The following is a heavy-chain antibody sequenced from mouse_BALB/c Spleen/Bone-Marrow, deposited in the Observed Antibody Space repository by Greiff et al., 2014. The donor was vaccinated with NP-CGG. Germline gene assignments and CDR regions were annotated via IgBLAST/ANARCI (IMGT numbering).Heavy chain of an antibody. D-gene: IGHD1-1*01. V-gene: IGHV2-9*02. CDR2: IWAGGST. J-gene: IGHJ4*01. Sequence: VQGVESGPGLVAPSQSLSITCTVSGFSLTSCGVHWVRQPPGKVLEWLGVIWAGGSTNYNSALMSRLSISKDNSKSQVFLKMNSLQTDDTAMYYCARGSYYEGAMDYWGQGTSVTVSS. CDR3: ARGSYYEGAMDY. CDR1: GFSLTSCG.